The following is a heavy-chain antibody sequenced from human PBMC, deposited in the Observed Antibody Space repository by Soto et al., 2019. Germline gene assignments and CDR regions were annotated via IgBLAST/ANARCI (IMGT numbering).Heavy chain of an antibody. Sequence: QVQLVESGGGVVQPGRSLRLSCAASGFTFSSYAMHWVRQAPGKGLEWVAVISYDGSNKYYADSVKGRFTISRDNSKNTLYLQMNSLRAEDTAVYYCARIAYYDILTGPFDYWGQGTLVTVSS. CDR1: GFTFSSYA. CDR3: ARIAYYDILTGPFDY. CDR2: ISYDGSNK. J-gene: IGHJ4*02. V-gene: IGHV3-30-3*01. D-gene: IGHD3-9*01.